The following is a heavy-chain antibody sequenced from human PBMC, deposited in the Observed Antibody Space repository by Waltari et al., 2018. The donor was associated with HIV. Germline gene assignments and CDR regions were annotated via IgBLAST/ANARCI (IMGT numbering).Heavy chain of an antibody. CDR2: IIPIFGTA. CDR3: ARDRRVTVTTYYYYYYGMDV. Sequence: VQLVQSGAEVKKPGSSVKVSCKASGGPFSSYAISWGRQGLGQGLEWMGGIIPIFGTANYAQKFQGRVTITADESTSTAYMELSSLRSEDTAVYYCARDRRVTVTTYYYYYYGMDVWGQGTTVTVSS. J-gene: IGHJ6*02. V-gene: IGHV1-69*01. CDR1: GGPFSSYA. D-gene: IGHD4-17*01.